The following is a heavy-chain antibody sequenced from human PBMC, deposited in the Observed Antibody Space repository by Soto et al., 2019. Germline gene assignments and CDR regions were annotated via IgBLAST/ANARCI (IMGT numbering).Heavy chain of an antibody. CDR1: GGSISTYY. CDR3: ARGIYGSGSYYSTYFDY. V-gene: IGHV4-59*12. J-gene: IGHJ4*02. CDR2: IYYSGST. D-gene: IGHD3-10*01. Sequence: PSETLSLTCTVSGGSISTYYWSWIRQPPGKGLEWIGYIYYSGSTYYNPSLKSRVTISVDTSKNQFSLKLSSVTAADTAVYYCARGIYGSGSYYSTYFDYWGQGTLVTVSS.